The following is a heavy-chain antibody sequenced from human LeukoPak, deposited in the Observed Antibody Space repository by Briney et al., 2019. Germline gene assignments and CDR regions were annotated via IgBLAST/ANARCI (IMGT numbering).Heavy chain of an antibody. CDR1: GGSISSYY. J-gene: IGHJ6*02. CDR2: IYYSGST. Sequence: SETLSLTCTVSGGSISSYYWSWIRQPPGKGLEWIGYIYYSGSTNYNPSLKSRVTISVDTSKNQFSPKLTSVTATDTAVYYCARQPDFYYGMDVWGQGTTVTVSS. V-gene: IGHV4-59*08. CDR3: ARQPDFYYGMDV.